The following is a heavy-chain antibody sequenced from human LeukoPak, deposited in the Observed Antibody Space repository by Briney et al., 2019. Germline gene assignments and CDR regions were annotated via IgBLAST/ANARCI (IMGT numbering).Heavy chain of an antibody. CDR2: ISGSGGST. V-gene: IGHV3-23*01. CDR1: GFTFSSYA. J-gene: IGHJ4*02. D-gene: IGHD6-19*01. Sequence: PGGSLRPSCAASGFTFSSYAMSWVRQAPGKGLEWVSAISGSGGSTYYADSVKGRFTISRDNSKNTLYLQMNSLRAEDTAVYYCAKWGRYSSGWYTIFWGQGTLVTVSS. CDR3: AKWGRYSSGWYTIF.